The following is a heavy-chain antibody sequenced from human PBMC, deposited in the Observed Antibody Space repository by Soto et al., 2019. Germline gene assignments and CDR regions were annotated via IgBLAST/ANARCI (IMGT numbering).Heavy chain of an antibody. D-gene: IGHD3-10*01. CDR3: AKSYGSPSGYYYYYGMDV. CDR1: GFTFSSYG. J-gene: IGHJ6*02. V-gene: IGHV3-30*18. Sequence: GESLKISCAASGFTFSSYGMHWVRQAPGKGLEWVAVISYDGSNKYYADSVKGRFTISRDNSKNTLYLQMNSLRAEDTAVYYCAKSYGSPSGYYYYYGMDVWGQGTTVTVSS. CDR2: ISYDGSNK.